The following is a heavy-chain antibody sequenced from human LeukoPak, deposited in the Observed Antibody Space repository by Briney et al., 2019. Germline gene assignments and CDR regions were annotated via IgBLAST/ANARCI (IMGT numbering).Heavy chain of an antibody. D-gene: IGHD2-21*01. CDR2: ISGGGGST. J-gene: IGHJ4*02. V-gene: IGHV3-23*01. Sequence: PSETLSLTCTASGGSISSSSYYWGWTRQPPGKGLEWLSTISGGGGSTYYADSVKGRFTISRDNSKNTLYLHMKSLRAEDTAVYYCAKGSGWLLPQYFDFWGQGTLVTVSS. CDR3: AKGSGWLLPQYFDF. CDR1: GGSISSSSYY.